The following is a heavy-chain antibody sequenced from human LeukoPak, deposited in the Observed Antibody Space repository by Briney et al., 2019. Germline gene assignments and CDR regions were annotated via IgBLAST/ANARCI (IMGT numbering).Heavy chain of an antibody. CDR3: ARDPVGATEDY. D-gene: IGHD1-26*01. J-gene: IGHJ4*02. Sequence: GGSLRVSCAASGFSFSNYWMTWVRQAPGKGLEWVANIKQDGSEKYYLDSVKGRLTIFRDNAKKSLYLQMNSLRVEDTAVYYCARDPVGATEDYWGQGTLVTVSS. V-gene: IGHV3-7*01. CDR1: GFSFSNYW. CDR2: IKQDGSEK.